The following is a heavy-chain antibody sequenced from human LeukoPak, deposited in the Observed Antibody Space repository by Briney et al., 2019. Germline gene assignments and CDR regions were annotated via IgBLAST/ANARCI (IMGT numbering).Heavy chain of an antibody. D-gene: IGHD3-10*01. Sequence: GGSLRLSCAASGFTFSSYWMHWVRQAPGKGLVWVSRINSDGSSTTYADSVKGRFTISRDNAKNTLYLQMNSLRAEDTAMYYCARDLSPVVRASPMGYWGQGTLVTVSS. CDR3: ARDLSPVVRASPMGY. J-gene: IGHJ4*02. CDR2: INSDGSST. CDR1: GFTFSSYW. V-gene: IGHV3-74*03.